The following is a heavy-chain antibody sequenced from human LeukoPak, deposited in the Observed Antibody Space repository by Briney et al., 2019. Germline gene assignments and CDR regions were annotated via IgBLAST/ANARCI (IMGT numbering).Heavy chain of an antibody. CDR3: TRGPSVAAHLDY. D-gene: IGHD5-12*01. V-gene: IGHV4-59*12. CDR1: GGSIGSYY. J-gene: IGHJ4*02. CDR2: IYSSGST. Sequence: SETLSLTCTVSGGSIGSYYWSWIRQPPGKGLEWIGYIYSSGSTNYNPSLKSRVTISLDKSKNQFSLKLTSVTAADTAVYYCTRGPSVAAHLDYWGRGTLVTVSS.